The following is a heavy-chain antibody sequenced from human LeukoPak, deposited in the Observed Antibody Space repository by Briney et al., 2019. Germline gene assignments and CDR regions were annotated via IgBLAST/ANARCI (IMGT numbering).Heavy chain of an antibody. CDR1: GFTVSSNC. CDR3: ARDPDYYYYVMDV. CDR2: IYSGGST. V-gene: IGHV3-66*01. Sequence: GGSLRLSCAASGFTVSSNCMSWVRQAPGKGLEWVSVIYSGGSTYYADSVKGRFTISRDNSKNTLYLQMNSLRAEDTAVYYCARDPDYYYYVMDVWGQGTTVTVSS. J-gene: IGHJ6*02.